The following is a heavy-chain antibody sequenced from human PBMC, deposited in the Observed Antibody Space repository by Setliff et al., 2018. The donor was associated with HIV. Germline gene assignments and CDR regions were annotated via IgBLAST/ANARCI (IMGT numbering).Heavy chain of an antibody. J-gene: IGHJ4*02. CDR2: IIPFFRTT. D-gene: IGHD7-27*01. V-gene: IGHV1-69*06. Sequence: ASVKVSCKASGGTFSTYSMSWVRQAPGQGLEWMGGIIPFFRTTNYAQKFQGRVTVTADISTSTAYMELRSLRSDDTAVYYCARDKTGDLWYFDSWGQGTLVTVSS. CDR1: GGTFSTYS. CDR3: ARDKTGDLWYFDS.